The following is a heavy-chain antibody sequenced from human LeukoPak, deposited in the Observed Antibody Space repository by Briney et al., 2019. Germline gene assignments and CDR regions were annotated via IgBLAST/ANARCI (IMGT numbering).Heavy chain of an antibody. Sequence: PSETLSLTCAVYGGSFSGYYWSWIRQPPGKGLEWIGEITHSGSTNYNPSLRSRVTISVDTSKNQFSLKLSSVTAADTAVYYCARIYSSSWYPAIDYWGQGTLVTVSS. CDR3: ARIYSSSWYPAIDY. J-gene: IGHJ4*02. V-gene: IGHV4-34*01. D-gene: IGHD6-13*01. CDR2: ITHSGST. CDR1: GGSFSGYY.